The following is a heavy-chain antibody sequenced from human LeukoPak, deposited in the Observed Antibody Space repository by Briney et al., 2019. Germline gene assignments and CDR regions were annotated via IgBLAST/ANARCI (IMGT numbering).Heavy chain of an antibody. CDR2: INPNSGCT. J-gene: IGHJ6*03. CDR3: ARGVTARGFYYYMDV. V-gene: IGHV1-2*02. D-gene: IGHD2-21*02. Sequence: GASVTVSCKASDYTFTFYYMHWVRQAPGQGLEWVGWINPNSGCTSYAQKFQGRVTMTSDTSISTAYMDLSRLRSDDTAAYYCARGVTARGFYYYMDVWGKGTTVTISS. CDR1: DYTFTFYY.